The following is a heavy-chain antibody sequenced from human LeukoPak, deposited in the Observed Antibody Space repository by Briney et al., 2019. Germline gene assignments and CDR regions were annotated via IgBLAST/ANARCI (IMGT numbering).Heavy chain of an antibody. V-gene: IGHV4-39*01. CDR1: GDSIGSGNFF. CDR2: ISYSGST. CDR3: ARHVATGVAVAGNGAFDI. Sequence: SETLSLTCTVSGDSIGSGNFFWGWIRQPPGKGLEWIGTISYSGSTSYNASLKSRATIFVDTSKKQFSLKLSSVNAADTAVYYCARHVATGVAVAGNGAFDIWGQGTMVTVSS. D-gene: IGHD6-19*01. J-gene: IGHJ3*02.